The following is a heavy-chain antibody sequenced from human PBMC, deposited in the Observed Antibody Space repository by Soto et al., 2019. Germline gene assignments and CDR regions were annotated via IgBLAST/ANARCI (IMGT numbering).Heavy chain of an antibody. J-gene: IGHJ6*02. CDR3: AKLGYCSGGTCYLDYYNGLDV. CDR1: GFTFNRFA. D-gene: IGHD2-15*01. V-gene: IGHV3-23*01. CDR2: IGASGDNT. Sequence: EVQLLESGGGLVQPGGSLRLSCAASGFTFNRFAMTWVRQAPGKGLEWVSTIGASGDNTFYADSVKGRFTISRDNSGDTMFLQMNRLRAADTALYYCAKLGYCSGGTCYLDYYNGLDVWGQGTKVTVSS.